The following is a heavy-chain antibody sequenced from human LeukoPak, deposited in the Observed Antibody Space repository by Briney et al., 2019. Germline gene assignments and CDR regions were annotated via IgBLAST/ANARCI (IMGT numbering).Heavy chain of an antibody. CDR1: GGSISSYY. CDR3: AKEGTTGRLNLAHP. Sequence: SETLSLTCTVSGGSISSYYWSWIRQPAGKGLEWIGRIYTSGSTNYNPSLKSRVTMSVDTSKNQFSLRLSSVNAADTAVYFCAKEGTTGRLNLAHPWGQGNPGTGSS. J-gene: IGHJ5*02. CDR2: IYTSGST. D-gene: IGHD1-1*01. V-gene: IGHV4-4*07.